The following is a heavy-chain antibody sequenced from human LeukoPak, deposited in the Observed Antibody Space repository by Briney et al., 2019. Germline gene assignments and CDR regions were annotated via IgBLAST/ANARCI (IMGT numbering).Heavy chain of an antibody. CDR3: AGGRGDYVWGSYRVDAFDI. CDR2: INPSGGST. Sequence: GASVKVSCKASGYSFTSYYMHWVRQAPGQGLEWMGIINPSGGSTSYAQKFQGRVTITADKSTSTAYMELSSLRSEDTAVYYCAGGRGDYVWGSYRVDAFDIWGQGTMVTVSS. CDR1: GYSFTSYY. J-gene: IGHJ3*02. V-gene: IGHV1-46*01. D-gene: IGHD3-16*02.